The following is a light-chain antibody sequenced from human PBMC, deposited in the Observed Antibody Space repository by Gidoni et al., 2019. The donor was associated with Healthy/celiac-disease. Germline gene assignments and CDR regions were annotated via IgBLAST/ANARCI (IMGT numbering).Light chain of an antibody. Sequence: DIVLTQTPLSMPVTPGEPASISCRSSQSLLDSDDGNTYLDWYLQKPGQSPQLLIYTLSYLAPGVPDRCSGSGSGTDFTLKISRVEAEDVGVYYCMQRREFPGTFGQGTKVEIK. J-gene: IGKJ1*01. CDR2: TLS. CDR3: MQRREFPGT. V-gene: IGKV2-40*01. CDR1: QSLLDSDDGNTY.